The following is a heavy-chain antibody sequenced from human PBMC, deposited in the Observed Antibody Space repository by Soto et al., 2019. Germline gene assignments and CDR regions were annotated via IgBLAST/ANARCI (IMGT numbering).Heavy chain of an antibody. Sequence: GGSLRLSCAASGFTFSSYAIHWVRQAPGKGLEWVTIISKDGNSKHYADSVKGRFTISRDNSKNTLFLQMNSLRAEDTAVYYCARDPQGSYCYIDYWGQRTPVTVSS. CDR1: GFTFSSYA. CDR3: ARDPQGSYCYIDY. J-gene: IGHJ4*02. CDR2: ISKDGNSK. D-gene: IGHD3-10*01. V-gene: IGHV3-30-3*01.